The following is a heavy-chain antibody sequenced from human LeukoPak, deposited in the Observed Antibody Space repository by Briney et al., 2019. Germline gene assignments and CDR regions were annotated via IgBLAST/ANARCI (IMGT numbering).Heavy chain of an antibody. Sequence: SETLSLTCTASGGSISPYDLSWIRQPPGKGLEWIGYVYYSGSTNYNPSLKSRVTISVDTSKSQFSLKLTSVTAADTAVYYCARGGGSGRGNWFDPWGQGSLVIVSS. J-gene: IGHJ5*02. CDR1: GGSISPYD. CDR2: VYYSGST. D-gene: IGHD3-10*01. V-gene: IGHV4-59*01. CDR3: ARGGGSGRGNWFDP.